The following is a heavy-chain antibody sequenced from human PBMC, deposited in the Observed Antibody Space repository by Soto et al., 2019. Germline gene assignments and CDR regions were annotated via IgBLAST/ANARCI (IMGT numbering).Heavy chain of an antibody. V-gene: IGHV1-46*01. CDR1: GYTFTSYY. CDR3: AREVGYCSSTSCPTNFDY. J-gene: IGHJ4*02. CDR2: INPSGGST. D-gene: IGHD2-2*01. Sequence: VKVSCKASGYTFTSYYMHWVRQAPGQGLEWMGIINPSGGSTSYAQKFQGRVTITADKSTSTAYMELSSLRSEDTAVYYCAREVGYCSSTSCPTNFDYWGQGTLVTVSS.